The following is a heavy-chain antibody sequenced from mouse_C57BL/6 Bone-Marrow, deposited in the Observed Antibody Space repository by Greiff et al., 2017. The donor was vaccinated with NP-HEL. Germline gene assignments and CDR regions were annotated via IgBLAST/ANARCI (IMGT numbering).Heavy chain of an antibody. J-gene: IGHJ4*01. CDR3: PRGSTTVVDAMYY. Sequence: VQLQQSVAELVRPGASVKLSCTASGFNIKNTYMHWVKQRPEQGLEWIGRIDPANGNTKYAPKFQGKATITPDTSSNTASLPLSSLTSEDTAIYYCPRGSTTVVDAMYYWGQGTSDTVSS. D-gene: IGHD1-1*01. CDR2: IDPANGNT. V-gene: IGHV14-3*01. CDR1: GFNIKNTY.